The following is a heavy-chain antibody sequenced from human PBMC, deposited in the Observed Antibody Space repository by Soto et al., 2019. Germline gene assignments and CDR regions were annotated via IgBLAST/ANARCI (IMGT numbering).Heavy chain of an antibody. CDR1: GFTFSSYG. CDR2: IWYDGSNK. Sequence: GGSLRLSCAASGFTFSSYGMHWVRQAPGKGLEWVAVIWYDGSNKYYADSVKGRFTISRDNSKNTLYLQMNSLRAEDTAVYYCARESLWFGESNWFDPWGQGTLVTVSS. D-gene: IGHD3-10*01. V-gene: IGHV3-33*01. J-gene: IGHJ5*02. CDR3: ARESLWFGESNWFDP.